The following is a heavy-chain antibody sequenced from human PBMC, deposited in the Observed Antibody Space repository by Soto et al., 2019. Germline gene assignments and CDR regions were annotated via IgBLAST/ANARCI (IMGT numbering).Heavy chain of an antibody. CDR3: ARDILSVGPRASDAFDV. CDR1: GFTFSDNL. V-gene: IGHV1-3*01. Sequence: VQSGAAVRKPGASVNISCRASGFTFSDNLINWVRQAPGQSLVWVGWINPDNANTRYSQTFQGRVTIARPSSASIAYAEVTDLTSEATAVYYCARDILSVGPRASDAFDVWGQGTMVSVPS. CDR2: INPDNANT. D-gene: IGHD2-8*02. J-gene: IGHJ3*01.